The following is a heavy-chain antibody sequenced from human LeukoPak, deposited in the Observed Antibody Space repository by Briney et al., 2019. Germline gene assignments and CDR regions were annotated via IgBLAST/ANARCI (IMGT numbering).Heavy chain of an antibody. J-gene: IGHJ4*02. CDR3: ARALSEPFYYYGSGSYMGFDY. CDR2: INHSGST. Sequence: SETLSLTCAVYGGSFSGYYWSWLRQPPGKGLEGIGEINHSGSTNYNPSLTSRVTISVDTSKNQLSLKLSSVTAADTAVYYCARALSEPFYYYGSGSYMGFDYWGQGTLVPVSS. D-gene: IGHD3-10*01. V-gene: IGHV4-34*01. CDR1: GGSFSGYY.